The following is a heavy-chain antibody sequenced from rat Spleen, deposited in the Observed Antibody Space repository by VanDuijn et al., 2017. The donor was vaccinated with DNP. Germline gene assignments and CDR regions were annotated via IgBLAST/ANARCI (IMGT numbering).Heavy chain of an antibody. CDR1: GFTFSDYY. CDR2: ISYEGSIT. V-gene: IGHV5-22*01. Sequence: EVQLVESGGGLVQPGRSLKLSCAASGFTFSDYYMAWVRQAPKKGLECVAYISYEGSITSYGDSVKGRFTISRDNAKSTLYLQMNSLRSEDTATYYCTRRGHTTGLNWFVYWGQGTLVTVSS. D-gene: IGHD1-9*01. J-gene: IGHJ3*01. CDR3: TRRGHTTGLNWFVY.